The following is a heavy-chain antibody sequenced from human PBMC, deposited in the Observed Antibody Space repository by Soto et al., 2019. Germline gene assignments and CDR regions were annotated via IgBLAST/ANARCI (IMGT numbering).Heavy chain of an antibody. Sequence: GGSLRLSCAASGFTFGSYGMHWVRQAPGKGLEWVAVIWYDGSNKYYADSVKGRFTISRDNSKNTLYLQMNSLRAEDTAVYYCARDGRSRLRDYYYYYMDGWGKGTTVTVSS. CDR3: ARDGRSRLRDYYYYYMDG. CDR1: GFTFGSYG. V-gene: IGHV3-33*01. J-gene: IGHJ6*03. CDR2: IWYDGSNK. D-gene: IGHD1-1*01.